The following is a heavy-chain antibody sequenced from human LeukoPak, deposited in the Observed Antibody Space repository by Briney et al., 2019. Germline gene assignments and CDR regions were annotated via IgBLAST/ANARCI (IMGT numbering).Heavy chain of an antibody. D-gene: IGHD2-2*01. CDR1: AGSMSRSDYD. CDR2: ISYSGST. J-gene: IGHJ4*02. V-gene: IGHV4-39*01. Sequence: PSETLSLTCTIYAGSMSRSDYDWGWIRQPPGKGPEWIGSISYSGSTSYNPSLKSRVTISVDMSKNQFSLKLTSVTAADTALYYCVRRCSSTSCYRRGDYWGKGTLVTVSS. CDR3: VRRCSSTSCYRRGDY.